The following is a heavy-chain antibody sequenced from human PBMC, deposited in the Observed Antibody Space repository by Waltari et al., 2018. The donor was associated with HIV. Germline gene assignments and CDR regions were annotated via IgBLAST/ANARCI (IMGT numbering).Heavy chain of an antibody. CDR1: EYIFIGYY. Sequence: QVQLVQSGAEVKKPGASVKVSCKASEYIFIGYYLHWVRQAPGQGREWGGWSNPNSGDTNEARRSQGSVTMTRDTSITTAYMELRRLTSDDTAVYYCARDRGWGEPNWYFDLWGRGTLVTVSS. CDR2: SNPNSGDT. V-gene: IGHV1-2*02. CDR3: ARDRGWGEPNWYFDL. J-gene: IGHJ2*01. D-gene: IGHD3-16*01.